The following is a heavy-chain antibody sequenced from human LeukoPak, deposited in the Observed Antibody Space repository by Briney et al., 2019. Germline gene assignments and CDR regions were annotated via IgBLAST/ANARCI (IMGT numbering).Heavy chain of an antibody. J-gene: IGHJ4*02. CDR1: GFTSSSYS. CDR3: ARAGSGSYDLDY. D-gene: IGHD1-26*01. Sequence: GGSLRLSCAASGFTSSSYSMNWVRQAPGKGLEWVSSISSSSSYIYYADSVKGRFTISRDNAKNSLYLQMNSLRAEDTAVYYCARAGSGSYDLDYWGQGTLVTVSS. V-gene: IGHV3-21*01. CDR2: ISSSSSYI.